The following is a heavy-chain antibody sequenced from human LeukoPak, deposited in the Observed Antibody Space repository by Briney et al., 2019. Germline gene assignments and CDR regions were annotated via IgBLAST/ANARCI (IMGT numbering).Heavy chain of an antibody. J-gene: IGHJ4*02. CDR2: IKPDGTYT. CDR1: GFTFSSDW. V-gene: IGHV3-74*01. Sequence: GGSLRLSCASSGFTFSSDWMYWVRQAPGRGPVWVSGIKPDGTYTHYADSVKGRFTISRDDAKNTLYLQMNSLSADDTAVYYCTRDIGGRSAYWGQGALVTVSS. CDR3: TRDIGGRSAY. D-gene: IGHD3-16*01.